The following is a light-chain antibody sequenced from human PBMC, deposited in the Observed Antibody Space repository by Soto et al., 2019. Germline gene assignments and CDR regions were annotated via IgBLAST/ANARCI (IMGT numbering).Light chain of an antibody. J-gene: IGKJ5*01. CDR3: QQRSNWPPGTT. CDR1: QSVSSY. V-gene: IGKV3-11*01. Sequence: EIVLTQSPATPSLSPGERATLSSRASQSVSSYLAWYQQKPGQAPRLLIYDASNRATGIPARFSGSGSGTDFTLTISSLEPEDFAVYYCQQRSNWPPGTTFGQGTRLEIK. CDR2: DAS.